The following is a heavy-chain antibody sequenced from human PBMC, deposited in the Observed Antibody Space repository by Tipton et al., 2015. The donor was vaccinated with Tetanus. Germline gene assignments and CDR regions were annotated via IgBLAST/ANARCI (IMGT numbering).Heavy chain of an antibody. CDR1: GDSMTDFY. D-gene: IGHD3-22*01. J-gene: IGHJ3*02. Sequence: TLSLTCNVSGDSMTDFYWSWIRQSPGKGLEWIGEINHSGSTTYSPSFKSRVTISVDTSKNQFSLKLNSVTAADTAVYYCARRGDYVFYYESSGYLWGAAFDIWGQGTMVSVSA. V-gene: IGHV4-34*01. CDR3: ARRGDYVFYYESSGYLWGAAFDI. CDR2: INHSGST.